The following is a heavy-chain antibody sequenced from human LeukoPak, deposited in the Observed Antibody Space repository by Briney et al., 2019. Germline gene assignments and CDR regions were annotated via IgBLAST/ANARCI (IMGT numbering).Heavy chain of an antibody. V-gene: IGHV4-59*01. CDR3: ARVRGEPKPNWFDT. CDR2: IYYSRST. CDR1: GGSLSSYY. Sequence: SETLSLTCTVSGGSLSSYYWCCLRQPPPTGLEWIGVIYYSRSTNYNPSLTSRVTISVATTEIQYSLTLTSVPAAHTACSSRARVRGEPKPNWFDTGAREPWSPSPQ. J-gene: IGHJ5*02.